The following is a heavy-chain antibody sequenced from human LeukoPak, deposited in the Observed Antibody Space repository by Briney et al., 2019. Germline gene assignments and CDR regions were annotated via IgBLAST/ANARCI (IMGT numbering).Heavy chain of an antibody. Sequence: GGSLRLSCAASGFTFSSYDMHWVRQGTGKGLEWVSAIGTAGDTYYPGSVKGRFTTSRENAKNSLYLQMNSLRVGDTAVYYCARDRGTSGYLPWGQGTLVTVSS. CDR1: GFTFSSYD. J-gene: IGHJ5*02. CDR2: IGTAGDT. V-gene: IGHV3-13*04. D-gene: IGHD3-22*01. CDR3: ARDRGTSGYLP.